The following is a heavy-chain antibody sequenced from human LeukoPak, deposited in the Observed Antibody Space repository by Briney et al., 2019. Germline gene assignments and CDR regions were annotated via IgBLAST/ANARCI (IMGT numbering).Heavy chain of an antibody. Sequence: PGRSLRLSCTASVFTFGDYTITWLRQAPGKGLEWVGFIRNKADGGTPEYAASVKGRFTISGDDSKSIAYLQMNSLKTDDTAVYYCTRDPPTGYWDQGTLVSVSS. J-gene: IGHJ4*02. CDR3: TRDPPTGY. CDR1: VFTFGDYT. D-gene: IGHD1-1*01. V-gene: IGHV3-49*03. CDR2: IRNKADGGTP.